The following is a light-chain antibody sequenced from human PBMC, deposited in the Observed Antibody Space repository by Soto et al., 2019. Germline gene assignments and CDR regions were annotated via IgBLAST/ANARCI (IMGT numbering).Light chain of an antibody. J-gene: IGKJ5*01. CDR3: QQRSNWPPIT. CDR2: DAS. Sequence: EMVLTQSPATVSLSQGERATLSCRASQSISSYLAWYQQKPGQAPRLLSYDASNRATGIPARFSGSGSGTDFTLTISSLEPEDFALYYCQQRSNWPPITFGQGTRLEI. V-gene: IGKV3-11*01. CDR1: QSISSY.